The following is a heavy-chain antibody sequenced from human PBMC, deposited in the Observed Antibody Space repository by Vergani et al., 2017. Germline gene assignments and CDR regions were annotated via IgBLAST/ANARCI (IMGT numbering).Heavy chain of an antibody. J-gene: IGHJ5*02. CDR3: ARHRSRYNWFDP. Sequence: QVQLQQWGAGLLKPSETLSLTCAVYGGSFSGYYWSWIRQPPGMGLEWIGEINHSGSTNYNPSLKSRVTISVDTSKNQFSLKLSSVTAADTAVYYCARHRSRYNWFDPWGQGTLVTVSS. D-gene: IGHD2-2*01. CDR2: INHSGST. CDR1: GGSFSGYY. V-gene: IGHV4-34*01.